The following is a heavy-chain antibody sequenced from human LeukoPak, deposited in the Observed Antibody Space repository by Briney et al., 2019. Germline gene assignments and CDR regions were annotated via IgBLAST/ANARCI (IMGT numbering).Heavy chain of an antibody. J-gene: IGHJ4*02. CDR3: ARGGYDYVWGSYPSLDY. D-gene: IGHD3-16*02. Sequence: SETLPLTCTVSGGSISSYYWSWIRQPPGKGLEWIGYIYYSGSTNYNPSLKSRVTISVDTSKNQFSLKLSSVTAADTAVYYCARGGYDYVWGSYPSLDYWGQGTLVTVSS. CDR2: IYYSGST. CDR1: GGSISSYY. V-gene: IGHV4-59*01.